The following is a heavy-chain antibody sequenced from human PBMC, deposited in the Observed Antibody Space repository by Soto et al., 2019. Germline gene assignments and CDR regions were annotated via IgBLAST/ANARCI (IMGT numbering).Heavy chain of an antibody. V-gene: IGHV3-7*01. CDR2: IKPDGSEK. CDR3: ARDGPWAFDV. J-gene: IGHJ3*01. Sequence: EVQLVESGGGLVQPGGSLRLSCGASGFTFNTDWMSWVRQAPGKGPEWVTNIKPDGSEKNYVGSVKGRFTISRDNAKNLLYLQMNSLRVEDAALYYCARDGPWAFDVWGQGTLVTVSS. CDR1: GFTFNTDW.